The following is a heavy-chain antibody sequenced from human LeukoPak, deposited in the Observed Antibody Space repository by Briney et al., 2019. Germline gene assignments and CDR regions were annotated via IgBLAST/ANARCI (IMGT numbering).Heavy chain of an antibody. Sequence: PSETLSLTCTVSGGSLSNKYWSWIRQPPGKGLEWIGYIYYSGSTNYNPSLKSRVTILVDTSKNQFSLKLNSVTAADTAVYFCARDWGAEARPGYMDVWGKGTTVTVSS. J-gene: IGHJ6*03. V-gene: IGHV4-59*01. D-gene: IGHD6-6*01. CDR3: ARDWGAEARPGYMDV. CDR1: GGSLSNKY. CDR2: IYYSGST.